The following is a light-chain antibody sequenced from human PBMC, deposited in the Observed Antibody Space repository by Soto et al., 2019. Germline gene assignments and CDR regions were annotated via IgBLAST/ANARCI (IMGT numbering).Light chain of an antibody. CDR3: QSYDNSHYV. J-gene: IGLJ1*01. Sequence: QSVLTQPPSVSGAPGQRVTISCTGSSSSIGAGYDVHWYQQLPGTAPKLLIYGKNNRPSGVPDRFSGSKSSTSASLAITGLQAEDEADYYCQSYDNSHYVFGTGTKVTVL. CDR1: SSSIGAGYD. V-gene: IGLV1-40*01. CDR2: GKN.